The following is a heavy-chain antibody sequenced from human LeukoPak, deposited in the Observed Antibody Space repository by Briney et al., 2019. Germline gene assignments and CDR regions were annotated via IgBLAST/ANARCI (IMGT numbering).Heavy chain of an antibody. D-gene: IGHD1-26*01. V-gene: IGHV4-61*01. Sequence: NTSETLSLTCTVSGASVSSASYWTWIRQPPGKGVEWIAHIYNGVNTNYNPSLKSRVTISVDTSKNQLSLRLNSVTAADTAVYYCARSRAFNSGAFDPWGQGSLVTVSS. J-gene: IGHJ5*02. CDR1: GASVSSASY. CDR3: ARSRAFNSGAFDP. CDR2: IYNGVNT.